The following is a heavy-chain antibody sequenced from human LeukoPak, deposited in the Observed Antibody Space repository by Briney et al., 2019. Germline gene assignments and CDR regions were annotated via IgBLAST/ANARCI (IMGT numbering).Heavy chain of an antibody. CDR1: GGSISPYY. Sequence: SETLSLTCAVSGGSISPYYWSWIRQPPGKGLEWIGYIYYSGSTNYNPSLKSRVTISVDTSKNQFTLKLSSVTAADTAVYYCARDYDRSGYYHFFDYWGQGTLVTVSS. J-gene: IGHJ4*02. CDR3: ARDYDRSGYYHFFDY. D-gene: IGHD3-22*01. V-gene: IGHV4-59*01. CDR2: IYYSGST.